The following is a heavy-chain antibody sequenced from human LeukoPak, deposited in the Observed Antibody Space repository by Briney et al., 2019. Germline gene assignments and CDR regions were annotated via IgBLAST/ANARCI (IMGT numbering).Heavy chain of an antibody. CDR3: ARNRLYGSGSYYMGYYYGMDV. Sequence: ASVKVSCKASGYTFTNYDMNWVRQATGQGLEWMGWMDPNSGKTVYAQKFQGRVTMTRNTSIRTDYMELRRLTSDDTAVYYCARNRLYGSGSYYMGYYYGMDVWGQGTTVTVSS. CDR2: MDPNSGKT. D-gene: IGHD3-10*01. CDR1: GYTFTNYD. V-gene: IGHV1-8*01. J-gene: IGHJ6*02.